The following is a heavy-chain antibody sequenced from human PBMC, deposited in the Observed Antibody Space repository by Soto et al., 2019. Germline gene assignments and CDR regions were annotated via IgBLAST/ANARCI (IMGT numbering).Heavy chain of an antibody. V-gene: IGHV2-5*02. J-gene: IGHJ4*02. CDR3: AQRGVTSSVLGY. D-gene: IGHD2-2*01. CDR2: IYWDDDK. CDR1: EFSLSTSEVG. Sequence: KESGPTVVNPTQTLTLTCTFTEFSLSTSEVGVVWVRQPPGKALEWLALIYWDDDKRYSPSLKSRVTITKDASKKQVVLTLANVDATDTATYFCAQRGVTSSVLGYWGQGIQVTVSS.